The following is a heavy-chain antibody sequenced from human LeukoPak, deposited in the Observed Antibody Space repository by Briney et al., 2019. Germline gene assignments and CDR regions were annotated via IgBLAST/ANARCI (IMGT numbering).Heavy chain of an antibody. CDR2: IYYRGST. Sequence: PSETLSLTCTVSGGSISSYYWSWIRQPPGKGREWIGYIYYRGSTNYNPSLKSRVTISVDTSKNQFSLKLSSVTAADTAVYYCGGSVGSGYYGYYYYYYMDVWGKGTTVTVSS. CDR3: GGSVGSGYYGYYYYYYMDV. J-gene: IGHJ6*03. D-gene: IGHD3-3*01. CDR1: GGSISSYY. V-gene: IGHV4-59*01.